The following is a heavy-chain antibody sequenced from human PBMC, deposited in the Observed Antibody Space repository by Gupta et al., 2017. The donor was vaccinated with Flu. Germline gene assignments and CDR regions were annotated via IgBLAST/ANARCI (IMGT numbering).Heavy chain of an antibody. J-gene: IGHJ6*02. V-gene: IGHV4-39*01. Sequence: EWIGSIYYSGSSYYNPPLKSRITISVDTSKNQFSLKLSSMTAADTAVYYCARHPSAVVAAGFDRSPYYGMDVWGQGTTVTGSS. D-gene: IGHD2-15*01. CDR3: ARHPSAVVAAGFDRSPYYGMDV. CDR2: IYYSGSS.